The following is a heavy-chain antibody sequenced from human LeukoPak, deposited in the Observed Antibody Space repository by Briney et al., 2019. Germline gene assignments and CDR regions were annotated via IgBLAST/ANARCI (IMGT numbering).Heavy chain of an antibody. Sequence: GGSLRLSCAASGFTFSSYIMNWVRQAPGKGLEWVSLISRNGAVTKYADSVRGRFTVSRDNAKNSLYLQMNSLRAEDTAVYYCARADWDTAMIDYWGQGTLVTVSS. CDR1: GFTFSSYI. CDR3: ARADWDTAMIDY. CDR2: ISRNGAVT. J-gene: IGHJ4*02. D-gene: IGHD5-18*01. V-gene: IGHV3-21*01.